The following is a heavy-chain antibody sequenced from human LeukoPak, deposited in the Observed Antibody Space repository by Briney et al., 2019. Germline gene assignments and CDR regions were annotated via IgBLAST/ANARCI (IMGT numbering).Heavy chain of an antibody. J-gene: IGHJ4*02. CDR1: GGSISSYY. Sequence: SETLSLTCTVSGGSISSYYWSWIRQPAGKGLEWIGRIDGSGTTNYNPSVKSRVTISVDTSKSQLSLKLSSVTAADTAVYYCAREGGYSYGDAPLHFDYWGQGTLVTVSS. CDR2: IDGSGTT. CDR3: AREGGYSYGDAPLHFDY. V-gene: IGHV4-4*07. D-gene: IGHD5-18*01.